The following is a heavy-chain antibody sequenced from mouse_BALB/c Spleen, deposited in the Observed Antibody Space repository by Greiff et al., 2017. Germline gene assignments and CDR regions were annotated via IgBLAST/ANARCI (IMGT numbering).Heavy chain of an antibody. V-gene: IGHV14-3*02. Sequence: VPLQQSGAELVKPGASVKLSCTASGFNIQDTYMHWVKQRPEQGLEWIGRIDPANGNTKYDPKFHGKATITADTSSHTAYLQLSSLTSDDTAVYYCARDGLAYWGQGTLVTVSA. CDR3: ARDGLAY. J-gene: IGHJ3*01. D-gene: IGHD1-2*01. CDR1: GFNIQDTY. CDR2: IDPANGNT.